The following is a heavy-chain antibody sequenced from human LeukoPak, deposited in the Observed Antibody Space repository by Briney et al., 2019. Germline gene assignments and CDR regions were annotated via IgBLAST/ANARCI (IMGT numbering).Heavy chain of an antibody. CDR2: IYYSGST. CDR3: ARAMAGRDAFDI. J-gene: IGHJ3*02. Sequence: SETLSLTCTVSGGSISSGDYYWSWIRQPPGKGLEWIGYIYYSGSTYYNPSLKSRVTISVDTSKNQFSLKLSSVTAADTAVYYCARAMAGRDAFDIWGQGTMVTVSS. D-gene: IGHD6-19*01. CDR1: GGSISSGDYY. V-gene: IGHV4-30-4*01.